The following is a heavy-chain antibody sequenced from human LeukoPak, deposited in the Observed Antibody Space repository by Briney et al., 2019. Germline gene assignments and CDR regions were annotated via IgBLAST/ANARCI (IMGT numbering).Heavy chain of an antibody. J-gene: IGHJ4*02. V-gene: IGHV3-11*04. CDR2: ISSSGSTI. Sequence: PGGSLRLSCAASGFTFSDYYMSWIRQAPGKGLEWVSYISSSGSTIYYADSVKGRFTISRDNAKNSLYLQMNSLRAEDTAVYYCARELRYFDWEVDYWGQGTLVTVSS. CDR3: ARELRYFDWEVDY. D-gene: IGHD3-9*01. CDR1: GFTFSDYY.